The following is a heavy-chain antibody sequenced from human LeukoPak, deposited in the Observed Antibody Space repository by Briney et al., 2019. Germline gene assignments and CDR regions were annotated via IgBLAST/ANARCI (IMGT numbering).Heavy chain of an antibody. Sequence: GGSLRLSCTVSGFTVSSNSMSWVRQAPGKGLEWVSFIYSGGNTHYSDSVKGRFTISRDNARNSLYLQMNSLRAEDTAVYYCARGQHFRVYDSSDYHPYWGEGTLVTVSS. CDR1: GFTVSSNS. J-gene: IGHJ4*02. V-gene: IGHV3-53*01. D-gene: IGHD3-22*01. CDR2: IYSGGNT. CDR3: ARGQHFRVYDSSDYHPY.